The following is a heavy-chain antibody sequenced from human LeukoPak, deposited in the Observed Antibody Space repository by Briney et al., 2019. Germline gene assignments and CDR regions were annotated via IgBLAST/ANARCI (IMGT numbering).Heavy chain of an antibody. V-gene: IGHV4-59*08. J-gene: IGHJ4*02. CDR3: ARRVVTAITFDY. CDR2: IYYSGST. Sequence: PSETLSLTCTVPGGSISSYYWSWIRQPPGKGLEWIGNIYYSGSTNYNPSLKSRVTISVDTSKNQFSLKLSSVTAADTAVYYCARRVVTAITFDYWGRGTLVTVSS. CDR1: GGSISSYY. D-gene: IGHD2-21*02.